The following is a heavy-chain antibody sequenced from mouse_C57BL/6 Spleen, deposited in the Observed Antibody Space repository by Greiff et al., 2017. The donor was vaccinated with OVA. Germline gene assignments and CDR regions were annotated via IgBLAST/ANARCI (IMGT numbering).Heavy chain of an antibody. V-gene: IGHV3-6*01. CDR3: ARDPDDYDAWFAY. CDR2: ISYDGSN. J-gene: IGHJ3*01. Sequence: EVQLQESGPGLVKPSQSLSLTCSVTGYSITSGYYWNWIRQFPGNKLEWMGYISYDGSNNYNPSLKNRISITRDTSKNQFFLKLNSVTTEDTATYYCARDPDDYDAWFAYWGQGTLVTVSA. D-gene: IGHD2-4*01. CDR1: GYSITSGYY.